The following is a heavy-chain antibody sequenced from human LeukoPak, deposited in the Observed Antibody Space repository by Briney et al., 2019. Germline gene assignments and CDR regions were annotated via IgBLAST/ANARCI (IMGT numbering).Heavy chain of an antibody. CDR2: IKHDGSEE. D-gene: IGHD6-19*01. V-gene: IGHV3-7*02. Sequence: PGGSLRLSCAASGFTFNIFWMSWVRQAPGKGLEWVANIKHDGSEEYYGDSVRGRFTISRDNSKNTLWLQMNSLRAEDTAVYYCAKVKEMYSSGSYYFDYWGQGTLVTVSS. CDR1: GFTFNIFW. J-gene: IGHJ4*02. CDR3: AKVKEMYSSGSYYFDY.